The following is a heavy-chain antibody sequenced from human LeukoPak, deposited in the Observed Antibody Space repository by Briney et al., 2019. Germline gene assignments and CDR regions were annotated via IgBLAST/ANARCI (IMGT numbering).Heavy chain of an antibody. CDR2: INPNSGGT. Sequence: ASVKVSCTASGYTFTGYYMHWVRQAPGQGLEWMGWINPNSGGTNYAQKLQGRVTMTTDTSTSTAYMELRSLRSDDTAVYYCARVHYDILTGYSYFDYWGQGTLVTVSS. CDR3: ARVHYDILTGYSYFDY. CDR1: GYTFTGYY. J-gene: IGHJ4*02. V-gene: IGHV1-2*02. D-gene: IGHD3-9*01.